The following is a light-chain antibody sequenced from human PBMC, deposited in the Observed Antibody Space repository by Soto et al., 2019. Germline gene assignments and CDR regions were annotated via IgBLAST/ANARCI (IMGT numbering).Light chain of an antibody. J-gene: IGKJ1*01. CDR1: QSVSSK. V-gene: IGKV3-15*01. Sequence: ITQSPATVSVWPGERATLSCRASQSVSSKLAWYQQKPGQAPRLLIYAASTRATGLPARFSGSGSGTEFTLTISSLQSEDFAVYSCQQYNNWPLTVGQGTKVDIK. CDR2: AAS. CDR3: QQYNNWPLT.